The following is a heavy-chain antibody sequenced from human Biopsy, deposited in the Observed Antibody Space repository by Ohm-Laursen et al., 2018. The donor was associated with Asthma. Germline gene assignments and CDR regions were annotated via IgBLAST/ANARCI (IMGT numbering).Heavy chain of an antibody. CDR1: GFTFRNFG. Sequence: SLRLSCTASGFTFRNFGMHWVRQAPGKGLEWVALISSDVREWYADSVKGRFTISRDNSRNTLHLQMNSLRAEDTAVYYCPKDVFPGWEVRRGPDYWGQGTLVTVSA. CDR2: ISSDVRE. CDR3: PKDVFPGWEVRRGPDY. D-gene: IGHD1-26*01. J-gene: IGHJ4*02. V-gene: IGHV3-30*18.